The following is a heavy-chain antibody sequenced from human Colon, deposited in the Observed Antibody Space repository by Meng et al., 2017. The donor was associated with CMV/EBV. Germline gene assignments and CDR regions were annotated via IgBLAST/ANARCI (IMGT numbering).Heavy chain of an antibody. J-gene: IGHJ4*02. D-gene: IGHD3-10*01. CDR2: IYYSGTT. CDR3: ARVPDRQSYGYGSGSFDS. V-gene: IGHV4-39*02. CDR1: SSSSTCH. Sequence: SSSSTCHWGWIRQPPGKKMEWIGSIYYSGTTYYHPSLNSRVTISVDASKNQFSLKLTSVTAADTAVYYCARVPDRQSYGYGSGSFDSWGQGTLVTVSS.